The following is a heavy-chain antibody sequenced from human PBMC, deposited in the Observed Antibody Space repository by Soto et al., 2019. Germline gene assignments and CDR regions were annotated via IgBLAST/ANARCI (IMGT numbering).Heavy chain of an antibody. V-gene: IGHV1-69*12. J-gene: IGHJ6*02. D-gene: IGHD6-19*01. CDR1: GGTFRTYA. CDR3: AKGAVAGTPTSYYYYGMDV. CDR2: IIPIFGTV. Sequence: QVQLLQSGAEVKKPGSSVRVSCEASGGTFRTYAISWVRQAPGQGLEWMGEIIPIFGTVNYAQKFQGRVTITADXSXTXVXXDLRSLSSEDTAVYYCAKGAVAGTPTSYYYYGMDVWGQGTTVTVSS.